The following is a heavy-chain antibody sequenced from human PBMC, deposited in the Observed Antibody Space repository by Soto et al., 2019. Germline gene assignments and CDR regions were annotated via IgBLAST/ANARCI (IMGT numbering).Heavy chain of an antibody. V-gene: IGHV4-31*03. CDR1: GGSISSGGYY. D-gene: IGHD3-10*01. Sequence: SETLSLTCTVSGGSISSGGYYWSWIRQHPGKGLEWIGYIYYSGSTYYNPSLKSRVTISVDTSKNQFSLKLSSVTAADTAVYYCARVRLYTVRYYYMDVWGKGTTVTVSS. J-gene: IGHJ6*03. CDR3: ARVRLYTVRYYYMDV. CDR2: IYYSGST.